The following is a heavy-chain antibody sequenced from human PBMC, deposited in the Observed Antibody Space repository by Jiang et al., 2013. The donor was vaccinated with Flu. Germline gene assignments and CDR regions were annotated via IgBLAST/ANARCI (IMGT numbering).Heavy chain of an antibody. J-gene: IGHJ4*02. Sequence: SGAEVKVSCKASGISFGSHSINWVRQAPGRGFEWLGRVIPILDIGNYAPMLQGRVSITADKATNTAFMELSSLRSDDTAVYYCLLRLGELSPRGYYFDYWGQGTLVTVSS. V-gene: IGHV1-69*02. CDR2: VIPILDIG. CDR3: LLRLGELSPRGYYFDY. CDR1: GISFGSHS. D-gene: IGHD3-16*02.